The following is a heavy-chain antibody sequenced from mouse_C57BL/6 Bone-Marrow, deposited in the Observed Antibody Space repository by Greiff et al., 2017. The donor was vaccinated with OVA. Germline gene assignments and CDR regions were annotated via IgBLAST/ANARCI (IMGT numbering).Heavy chain of an antibody. CDR3: AREEYEMAY. CDR1: GYTFTSYG. J-gene: IGHJ3*01. Sequence: QVQLQQSGAELARPGASVKLSCKASGYTFTSYGISWVKQRTGQGLEWIGEIYPRNGNTNYNQKFKGKATLTADKSSSTAYMELRSLASEASADYFCAREEYEMAYWGQGTLVTVSA. D-gene: IGHD2-10*02. V-gene: IGHV1-81*01. CDR2: IYPRNGNT.